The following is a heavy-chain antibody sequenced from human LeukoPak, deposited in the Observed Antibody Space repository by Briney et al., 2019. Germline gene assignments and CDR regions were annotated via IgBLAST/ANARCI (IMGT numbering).Heavy chain of an antibody. CDR3: ARDPDYYGMDV. CDR1: GFTVSSNY. Sequence: GGSLRLSCAAYGFTVSSNYMSWVRQAPGKGLEWVSVIYSGGSTYYADSVKGRFTISRDNSKNTLYLQTNSLRAEDTAVYYCARDPDYYGMDVWGQGTTVTVSS. V-gene: IGHV3-66*02. CDR2: IYSGGST. J-gene: IGHJ6*02.